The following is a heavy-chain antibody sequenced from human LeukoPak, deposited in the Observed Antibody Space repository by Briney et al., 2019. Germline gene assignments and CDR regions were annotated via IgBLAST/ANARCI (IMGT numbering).Heavy chain of an antibody. CDR2: ISGSGGST. CDR3: AKPRDYYNYYDGMDV. D-gene: IGHD3-10*01. V-gene: IGHV3-23*01. J-gene: IGHJ6*02. CDR1: GFTFSNYA. Sequence: GGSLRLSCAASGFTFSNYAMSWVRQAPGKGLEWVSAISGSGGSTYYADSVKGRFTISRDNSKNTLYLQMNSLRAEDTALYYCAKPRDYYNYYDGMDVWGQGTTVTVSS.